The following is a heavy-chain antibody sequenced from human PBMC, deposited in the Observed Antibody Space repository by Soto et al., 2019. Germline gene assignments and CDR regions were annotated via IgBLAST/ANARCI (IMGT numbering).Heavy chain of an antibody. V-gene: IGHV3-23*01. CDR1: GFTFSSYA. CDR3: AKDGGPVTTFLNY. Sequence: GGSLRLSCAASGFTFSSYAMSWVRQAPGKGLEWVSAISGSGGSTYYADSVKGRFTISRDNSKNTLYLQMNSLRAEDTVVYYCAKDGGPVTTFLNYWGQGTLVTVSS. J-gene: IGHJ4*02. CDR2: ISGSGGST. D-gene: IGHD4-17*01.